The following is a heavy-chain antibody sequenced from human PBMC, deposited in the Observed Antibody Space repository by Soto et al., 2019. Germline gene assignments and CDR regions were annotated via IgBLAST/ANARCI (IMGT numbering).Heavy chain of an antibody. J-gene: IGHJ4*02. D-gene: IGHD2-2*01. CDR2: IKQDGSEK. CDR3: ARVCSSTSCLFDY. Sequence: GGSLRLSCAASGFTFSSYWMSWVRQAPGKGLEWVANIKQDGSEKYYVDSVKGRFTISRDNAKNSLYLQMNSLRAEDTAVYYCARVCSSTSCLFDYWGQGTLVTVSS. V-gene: IGHV3-7*01. CDR1: GFTFSSYW.